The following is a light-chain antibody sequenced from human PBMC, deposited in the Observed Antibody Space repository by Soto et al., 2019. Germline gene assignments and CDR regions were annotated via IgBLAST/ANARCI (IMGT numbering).Light chain of an antibody. CDR2: AAS. Sequence: DIQMTQSPSSLSASVGDRVTITCRASQTIVTYLNWYQQKPGNAPKLLIYAASNLQNGVPSRFSSSGSGTDFTLTISRLQPEDFATYICQQTSSNPRTFGQGPKVEIK. CDR1: QTIVTY. V-gene: IGKV1-39*01. J-gene: IGKJ1*01. CDR3: QQTSSNPRT.